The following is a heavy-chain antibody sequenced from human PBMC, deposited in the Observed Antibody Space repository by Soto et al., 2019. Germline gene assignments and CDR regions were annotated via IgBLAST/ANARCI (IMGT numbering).Heavy chain of an antibody. CDR3: VRSLGEYHYYSYMDV. D-gene: IGHD2-21*01. J-gene: IGHJ6*03. V-gene: IGHV4-39*01. CDR2: IYYSGST. CDR1: GGSISSSSYY. Sequence: SETLSLTCTVSGGSISSSSYYWGWIRQPPGKGLEWIECIYYSGSTYYNPSLKSRVTISVDTSKNQFSLKLSSVTAADTAVYYCVRSLGEYHYYSYMDVWGKGTTVTVSS.